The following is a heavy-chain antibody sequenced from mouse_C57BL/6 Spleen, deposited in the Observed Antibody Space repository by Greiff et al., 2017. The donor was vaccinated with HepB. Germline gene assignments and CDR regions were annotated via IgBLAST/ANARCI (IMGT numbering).Heavy chain of an antibody. Sequence: QVQLQQPGAELVRPGSSVKLSCKASGYTFTSYWMDWVKQRPGQGLEWIGNIYPSDSETHYNQKFKDKATLTVDKSSSTAYMQLSSLTSEDSAVYYCARGGDGSFGYWGQGTLVTGSA. CDR2: IYPSDSET. V-gene: IGHV1-61*01. CDR1: GYTFTSYW. D-gene: IGHD2-3*01. J-gene: IGHJ3*01. CDR3: ARGGDGSFGY.